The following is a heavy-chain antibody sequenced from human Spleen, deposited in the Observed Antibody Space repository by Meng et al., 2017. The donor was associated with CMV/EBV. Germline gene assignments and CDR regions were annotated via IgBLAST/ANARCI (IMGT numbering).Heavy chain of an antibody. Sequence: GESLKISCAASGFTFSSYWMSWVRQAPGKGLEWVANIKQDGSEKYYVDSVKGRFTISRDNAKNSLYLQMNSLRAEDTAVYYCARAQFCSSTSCYSVLTTYYSYYYYYGMDVWGQGTTVTVSS. CDR1: GFTFSSYW. CDR2: IKQDGSEK. J-gene: IGHJ6*02. V-gene: IGHV3-7*01. D-gene: IGHD2-2*01. CDR3: ARAQFCSSTSCYSVLTTYYSYYYYYGMDV.